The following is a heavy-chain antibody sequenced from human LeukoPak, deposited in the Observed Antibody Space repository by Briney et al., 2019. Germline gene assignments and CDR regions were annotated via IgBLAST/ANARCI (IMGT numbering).Heavy chain of an antibody. CDR1: GVSISSYY. J-gene: IGHJ4*02. D-gene: IGHD3-9*01. V-gene: IGHV4-4*07. CDR3: ASGLRYFDLYY. Sequence: PSETLSLTCTVSGVSISSYYWSWIRQPAGKGLEWIGRIHTSGSTNYNPSLKSRVTMSVDTSKNQFSLKVSSVTAADTAVYYCASGLRYFDLYYWGQGTLVTVSS. CDR2: IHTSGST.